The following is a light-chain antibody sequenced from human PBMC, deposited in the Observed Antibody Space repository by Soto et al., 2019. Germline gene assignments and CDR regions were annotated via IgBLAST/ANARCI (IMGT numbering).Light chain of an antibody. CDR3: SSYTSNTTPV. J-gene: IGLJ3*02. Sequence: QSALTQPPSASGSPGQSVAISCTGTSSDVGGYNYVSWYQQHPGKAPKLMIYEVNKRPSGVPDRFSGSKSGNTASLTVSGLQAEDEADYYCSSYTSNTTPVFGGGTQLTVL. CDR1: SSDVGGYNY. CDR2: EVN. V-gene: IGLV2-8*01.